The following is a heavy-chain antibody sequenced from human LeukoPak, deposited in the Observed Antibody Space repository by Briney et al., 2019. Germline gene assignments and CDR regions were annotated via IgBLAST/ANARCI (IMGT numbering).Heavy chain of an antibody. CDR2: IHPSGST. J-gene: IGHJ5*01. D-gene: IGHD6-19*01. V-gene: IGHV4-4*09. CDR3: ARLPARGWYLDS. Sequence: PSATLSLTCIVSGGSISNFYWSWIRQPPGKELEWIGDIHPSGSTNYNPSLKSRVFISIDTSKNQFSLKLTSVTAADTAVYYCARLPARGWYLDSWGQGTLVTVSS. CDR1: GGSISNFY.